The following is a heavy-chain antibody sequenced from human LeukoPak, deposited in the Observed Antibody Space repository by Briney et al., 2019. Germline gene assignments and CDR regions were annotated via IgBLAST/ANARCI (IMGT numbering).Heavy chain of an antibody. D-gene: IGHD3-10*01. CDR1: GFTFSSYS. V-gene: IGHV3-21*04. Sequence: PGGSLRLSCAASGFTFSSYSMNWVRQAPGKGLEWVSSISSSSSYIYYADSVKGRFTISRDNSKNTLYLQMNSLRAEDTAVYYCAKGGMVRGVLSYYFDYWGQGTLVTVSS. CDR2: ISSSSSYI. CDR3: AKGGMVRGVLSYYFDY. J-gene: IGHJ4*02.